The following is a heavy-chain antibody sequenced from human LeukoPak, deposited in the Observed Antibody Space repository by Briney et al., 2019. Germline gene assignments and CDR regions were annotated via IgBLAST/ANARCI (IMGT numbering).Heavy chain of an antibody. J-gene: IGHJ4*02. CDR1: GFTFSSYA. V-gene: IGHV3-30-3*01. D-gene: IGHD5-18*01. CDR2: ISYDGSNK. CDR3: AIGYSYGFGQVDY. Sequence: PGGSLRLSCAASGFTFSSYAMHWVRQAPGKGLEWVAVISYDGSNKYYADSVKGRFTISRDNSKNTLYLQMISLRAEDTAVYYCAIGYSYGFGQVDYWGQGTLVTVSS.